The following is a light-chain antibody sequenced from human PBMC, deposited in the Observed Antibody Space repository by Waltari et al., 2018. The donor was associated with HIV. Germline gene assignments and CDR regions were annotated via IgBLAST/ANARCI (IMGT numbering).Light chain of an antibody. J-gene: IGLJ1*01. CDR1: RSDFGGYNY. Sequence: QSALAQPRSVSGSPGPSVTISCTGTRSDFGGYNYVSWFQPHPGKAPKLIIYHVTKRPSGVPDRFSASKSGNTASLTISGLQAEDEAEYYCCSNAARATYVFGTGTQVTVL. CDR3: CSNAARATYV. V-gene: IGLV2-11*01. CDR2: HVT.